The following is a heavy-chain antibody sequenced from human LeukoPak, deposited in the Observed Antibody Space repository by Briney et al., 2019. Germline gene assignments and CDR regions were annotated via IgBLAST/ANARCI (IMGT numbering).Heavy chain of an antibody. CDR2: IFPILGIA. J-gene: IGHJ4*02. D-gene: IGHD6-13*01. V-gene: IGHV1-69*04. CDR1: GGTFSSYA. Sequence: ASVTVSCKASGGTFSSYAISWVRQAPGQGLEWMGRIFPILGIANYAQKFQGRVTITADKSTSTAYMELSSLRSEDTAVYYCARGGSSFSYWGQGTLVTVSS. CDR3: ARGGSSFSY.